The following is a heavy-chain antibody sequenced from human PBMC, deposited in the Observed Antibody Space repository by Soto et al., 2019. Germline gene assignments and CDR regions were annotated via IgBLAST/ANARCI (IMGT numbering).Heavy chain of an antibody. V-gene: IGHV3-64*02. J-gene: IGHJ3*02. CDR3: ARGLGSSWYYAFDI. D-gene: IGHD6-13*01. CDR2: VSSNGGST. CDR1: GFTFSSHT. Sequence: GGSLRLSCAASGFTFSSHTMHWVRQAPGKGLEYVSTVSSNGGSTYYADSVRGRFTISRDNSKNTLYLQMGSLRAENMAVYYCARGLGSSWYYAFDIWGQGTMVTVSS.